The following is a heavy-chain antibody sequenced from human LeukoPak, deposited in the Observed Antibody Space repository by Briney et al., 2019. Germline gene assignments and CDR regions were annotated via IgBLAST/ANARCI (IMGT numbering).Heavy chain of an antibody. CDR1: GGTFSSYT. J-gene: IGHJ3*02. CDR2: IIPILGIA. Sequence: GSSVKVSCKASGGTFSSYTISWVRQAPGQGLEWMGRIIPILGIANYAQKFQGRVTITADKSTSTAYMELSSLRSEDTAVYYCARDIGYCSGGSCYHAFDIWGQGTMVTVSS. CDR3: ARDIGYCSGGSCYHAFDI. V-gene: IGHV1-69*02. D-gene: IGHD2-15*01.